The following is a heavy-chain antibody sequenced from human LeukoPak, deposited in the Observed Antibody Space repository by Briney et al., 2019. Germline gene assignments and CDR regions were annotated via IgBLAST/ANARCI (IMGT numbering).Heavy chain of an antibody. CDR1: GGPISSGGYY. J-gene: IGHJ5*02. Sequence: SETLSLTCTVSGGPISSGGYYWSWIRQHPGKGLEWIVYIYYSGGTYYHPSLKSRVTISVDTSKNQFSLKLSSVTAADTAVYYCARVLDSSGYYYWPNWFDPWGQGTLVTVSS. V-gene: IGHV4-31*03. CDR2: IYYSGGT. D-gene: IGHD3-22*01. CDR3: ARVLDSSGYYYWPNWFDP.